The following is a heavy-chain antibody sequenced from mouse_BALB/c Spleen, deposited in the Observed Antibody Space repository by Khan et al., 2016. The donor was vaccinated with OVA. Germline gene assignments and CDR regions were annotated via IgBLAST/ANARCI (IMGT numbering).Heavy chain of an antibody. Sequence: QVQLQQSGPELVKPGASVQISCKASGSTFTNYYLTWVKQRPGQGLEWLGWSYPGHVNTNYTENFKHTPPLTADTSTSTAYIQTSSQTAAASAVSVRARGDDYGQYAMDYWGQGTPVTVSS. J-gene: IGHJ4*01. CDR3: ARGDDYGQYAMDY. CDR2: SYPGHVNT. V-gene: IGHV1S56*01. D-gene: IGHD1-1*01. CDR1: GSTFTNYY.